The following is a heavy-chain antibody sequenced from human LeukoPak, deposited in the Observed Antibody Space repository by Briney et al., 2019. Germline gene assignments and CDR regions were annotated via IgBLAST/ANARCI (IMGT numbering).Heavy chain of an antibody. J-gene: IGHJ4*02. CDR2: ISSSGSTI. D-gene: IGHD6-19*01. V-gene: IGHV3-48*04. CDR3: ARLHHIAVAGTVFDY. CDR1: GFTFSSYG. Sequence: NPGGSLRLSCAASGFTFSSYGMHWVRQAPGKGLEWVSYISSSGSTIYYADSVKGRFTISRDNAKNSLYLQMNSLRAEDTAVYYCARLHHIAVAGTVFDYWGQGTLVTVSS.